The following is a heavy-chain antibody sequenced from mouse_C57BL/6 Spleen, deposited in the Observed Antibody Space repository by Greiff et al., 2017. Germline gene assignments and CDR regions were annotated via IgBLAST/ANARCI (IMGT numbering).Heavy chain of an antibody. CDR1: GFTFSSYG. CDR2: ISSGGSYT. V-gene: IGHV5-6*01. J-gene: IGHJ4*01. D-gene: IGHD2-5*01. Sequence: EVKLMESGGDLVKPGGSLKLSCAASGFTFSSYGMSWVRQTPDKRLEWVATISSGGSYTYYPDSVKGRFTISRDNAKNTLYLQMSSLKSEDTAMYYCARHESNRYAMDYWGQGTSVTVSS. CDR3: ARHESNRYAMDY.